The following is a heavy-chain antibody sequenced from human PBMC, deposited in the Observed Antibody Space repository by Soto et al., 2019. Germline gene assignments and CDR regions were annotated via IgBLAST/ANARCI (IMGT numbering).Heavy chain of an antibody. D-gene: IGHD6-19*01. CDR1: GFTFSGSA. CDR3: AKGGYSSGWYWDS. V-gene: IGHV3-23*01. Sequence: PGGSLRLSCAASGFTFSGSAMSWVRQAPGKGLEYVSSITSSGTEAFHADSVKGRFTMSRDNSKNMLFLQMNSLRAEDTAVYYCAKGGYSSGWYWDSRGQGALVTVSS. CDR2: ITSSGTEA. J-gene: IGHJ4*02.